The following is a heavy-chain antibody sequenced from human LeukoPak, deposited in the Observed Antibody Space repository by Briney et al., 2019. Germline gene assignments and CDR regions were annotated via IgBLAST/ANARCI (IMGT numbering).Heavy chain of an antibody. CDR3: ATVYGDYLYFDY. CDR1: GFTFSTYS. J-gene: IGHJ4*02. CDR2: ISSDSRTI. Sequence: GGSLRLSCAASGFTFSTYSVTWVRQAPGKGLEWLSYISSDSRTIYHADSVKGRLTISRDNARNTLYLQMNSLRAEDTAVYYCATVYGDYLYFDYWGQGTLVTVSS. D-gene: IGHD4-17*01. V-gene: IGHV3-48*01.